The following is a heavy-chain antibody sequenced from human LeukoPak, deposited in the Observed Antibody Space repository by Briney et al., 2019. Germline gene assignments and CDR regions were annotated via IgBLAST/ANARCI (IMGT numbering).Heavy chain of an antibody. CDR3: ARYGSGSTWFDP. CDR2: INYSGST. Sequence: PSQTLSLTCTVSGGSISSDNYQWSWIRQPPGKGLEWIGCINYSGSTYYNPSLKSRVTISVDTSKNHFSLRLSSVTAADTAVYYCARYGSGSTWFDPWGQGTLVTVSS. CDR1: GGSISSDNYQ. J-gene: IGHJ5*02. D-gene: IGHD3-10*01. V-gene: IGHV4-30-4*01.